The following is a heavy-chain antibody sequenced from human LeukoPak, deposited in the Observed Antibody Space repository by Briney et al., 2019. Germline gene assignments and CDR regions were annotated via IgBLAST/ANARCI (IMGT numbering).Heavy chain of an antibody. D-gene: IGHD5-18*01. Sequence: GGSLRLSCAASAFTFSSYAMSWVRQAPGKGLEWVSAISGSGGSTYYADSVKGRFTISRDNSKNTLYLQMNSLRAEDTAVYYCAKGRRGYSYDSDAFDIWGQGTMVTVSS. J-gene: IGHJ3*02. CDR2: ISGSGGST. CDR3: AKGRRGYSYDSDAFDI. CDR1: AFTFSSYA. V-gene: IGHV3-23*01.